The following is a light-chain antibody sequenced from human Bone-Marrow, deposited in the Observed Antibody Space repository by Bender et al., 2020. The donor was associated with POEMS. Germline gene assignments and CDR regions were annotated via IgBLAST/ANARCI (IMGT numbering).Light chain of an antibody. CDR2: GQN. J-gene: IGLJ7*02. V-gene: IGLV3-19*01. CDR3: SCRDSSGCHFV. CDR1: SLRSYY. Sequence: SSELTQDPSVSVALGQTVTITCQGDSLRSYYGSWYQQKPGQAPLLVIYGQNNRPSGIPDRFSCSSSGNTASLTITGAQAENEADYFCSCRDSSGCHFVFGRGAQVTAL.